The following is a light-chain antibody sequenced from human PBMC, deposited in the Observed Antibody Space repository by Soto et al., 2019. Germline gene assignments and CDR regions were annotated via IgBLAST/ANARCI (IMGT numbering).Light chain of an antibody. J-gene: IGKJ1*01. CDR1: QNVNNNY. CDR2: GAS. V-gene: IGKV3-20*01. CDR3: QQHGTSRT. Sequence: EIVLTQSPGTLSLSPGERATLSCRASQNVNNNYLAWYQQKPGQAPRLLIYGASIRATGIPDRFSSSGSGTDFTLTISRLEPEDFAVYYCQQHGTSRTFGQGTKVEIK.